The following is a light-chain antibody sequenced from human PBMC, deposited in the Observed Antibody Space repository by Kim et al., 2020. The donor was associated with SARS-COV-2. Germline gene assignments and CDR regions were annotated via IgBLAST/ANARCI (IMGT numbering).Light chain of an antibody. Sequence: APVGDTVTITCGASQGINSNLAWYQQRPGKAPNLLIYSAFTLHSGVPSRFSGSGSGTDFTLTITSLQPEDFATYQCQQHHSFPLTFGGGTKVDIK. CDR2: SAF. V-gene: IGKV1-9*01. J-gene: IGKJ4*01. CDR3: QQHHSFPLT. CDR1: QGINSN.